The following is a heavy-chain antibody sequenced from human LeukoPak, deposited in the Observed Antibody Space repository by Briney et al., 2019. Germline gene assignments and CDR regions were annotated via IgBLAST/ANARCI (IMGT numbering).Heavy chain of an antibody. CDR2: FSYDGSIK. CDR3: AKEMGSGLIDY. CDR1: GFTFSTYG. J-gene: IGHJ4*02. Sequence: GTSLRLSCAASGFTFSTYGMHWVRQAPGKGLEWVAVFSYDGSIKDYADSVKGRFTISRDNSKNTLYLQTNSLRAEDTAVYYCAKEMGSGLIDYWGQGTLATVSS. D-gene: IGHD2-15*01. V-gene: IGHV3-30*18.